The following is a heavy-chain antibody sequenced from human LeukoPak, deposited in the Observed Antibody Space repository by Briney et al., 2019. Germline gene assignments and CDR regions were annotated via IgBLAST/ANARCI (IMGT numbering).Heavy chain of an antibody. J-gene: IGHJ4*02. D-gene: IGHD1-14*01. Sequence: GGSLRLSCAASGFTFSSHWMHWVRQAPGKGLVWVSRILSDGSNPGYADSVKGRFTISRDNAKNSLYLQMNSLRDEDTAVYYCARETPEYDWGQGTLVTVSS. CDR3: ARETPEYD. V-gene: IGHV3-74*01. CDR2: ILSDGSNP. CDR1: GFTFSSHW.